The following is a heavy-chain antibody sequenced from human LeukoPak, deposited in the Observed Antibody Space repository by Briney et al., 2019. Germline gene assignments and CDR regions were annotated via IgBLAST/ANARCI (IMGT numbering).Heavy chain of an antibody. J-gene: IGHJ4*02. D-gene: IGHD5-12*01. V-gene: IGHV1-18*01. CDR1: GYTFTSYG. CDR3: ARVDGYSGYDNFDY. Sequence: GAPVKVSCKASGYTFTSYGISWVRQAPGQGLEWMGWISAYNGNTNYAQKLQGRVTMTTDTSTSTAYMELRSLRSDDTAVYYCARVDGYSGYDNFDYWGQGTLVTVSS. CDR2: ISAYNGNT.